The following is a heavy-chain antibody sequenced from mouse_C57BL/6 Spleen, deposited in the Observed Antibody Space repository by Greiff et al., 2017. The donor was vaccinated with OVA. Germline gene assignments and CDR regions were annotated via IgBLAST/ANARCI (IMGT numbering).Heavy chain of an antibody. CDR1: GYTFTSYW. CDR2: IDPSDSYT. D-gene: IGHD1-1*02. J-gene: IGHJ4*01. Sequence: VQLQQPGAELVKPGASVKLSCKASGYTFTSYWMQWVKQRPGQGLEWIGEIDPSDSYTNYNQKFKGKATLTVDTSSSTAYMQLSSLTSEDSAVYYCARSGGMRPDYWGQGTSVTVSS. CDR3: ARSGGMRPDY. V-gene: IGHV1-50*01.